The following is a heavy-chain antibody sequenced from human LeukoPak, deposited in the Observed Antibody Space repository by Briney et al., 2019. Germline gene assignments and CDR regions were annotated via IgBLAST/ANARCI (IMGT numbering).Heavy chain of an antibody. CDR2: IQYDGSNK. CDR1: GFTFSSYG. CDR3: ARPYSISWELDS. D-gene: IGHD6-13*01. Sequence: GGSLRLSCAASGFTFSSYGMHWVRQAPGKGLEWVAFIQYDGSNKYYADSVKGRFTISRDNSKNTLYMQMNSLRAEDTAVYYCARPYSISWELDSWGQGTLVTVSS. J-gene: IGHJ5*01. V-gene: IGHV3-30*02.